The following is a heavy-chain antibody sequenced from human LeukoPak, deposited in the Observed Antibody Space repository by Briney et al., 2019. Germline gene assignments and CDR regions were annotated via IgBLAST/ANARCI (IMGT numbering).Heavy chain of an antibody. CDR2: INANSGGT. D-gene: IGHD3-16*01. CDR3: ARGPIMLSFGGFDY. J-gene: IGHJ4*02. Sequence: ASVKVSCKASGYTFTTYNINWVRQAPGQGLEWMGRINANSGGTNYAQNFQGRVTMTRDTSISTAYMELSRLRSDDAAVYYCARGPIMLSFGGFDYWGQGTLVTVSS. CDR1: GYTFTTYN. V-gene: IGHV1-2*02.